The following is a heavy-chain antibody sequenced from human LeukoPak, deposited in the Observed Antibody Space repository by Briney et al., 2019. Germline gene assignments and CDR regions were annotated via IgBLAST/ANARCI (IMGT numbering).Heavy chain of an antibody. Sequence: ASVKVSCKASGYTFTSYAMHWVRQAPGQRLEWMGWINAGNGNTKYSQKFQGRVTITRDTSASTAYMELSSLRSEDTAVYYCARDARYYYDSSGYPKIEYYFDYWGQGTLVTVSS. J-gene: IGHJ4*02. D-gene: IGHD3-22*01. V-gene: IGHV1-3*01. CDR1: GYTFTSYA. CDR2: INAGNGNT. CDR3: ARDARYYYDSSGYPKIEYYFDY.